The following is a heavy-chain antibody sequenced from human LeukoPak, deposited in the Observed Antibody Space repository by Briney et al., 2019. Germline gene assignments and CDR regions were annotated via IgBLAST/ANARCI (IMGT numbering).Heavy chain of an antibody. CDR1: AGSFSDYY. Sequence: SETLSLTCAVYAGSFSDYYWSWLRQPPGKGLEWIGEINHSGITNYNPSLRSRVSISVDKSNNQFSLILSSLTAADTAVYYCARGPDYSDSSGYFKYWGQGTLVTVSS. CDR3: ARGPDYSDSSGYFKY. V-gene: IGHV4-34*01. J-gene: IGHJ4*02. CDR2: INHSGIT. D-gene: IGHD3-22*01.